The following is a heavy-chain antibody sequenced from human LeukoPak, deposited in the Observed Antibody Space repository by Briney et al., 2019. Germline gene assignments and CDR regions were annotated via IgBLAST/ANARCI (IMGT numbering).Heavy chain of an antibody. CDR1: GFTFSSYC. J-gene: IGHJ4*02. V-gene: IGHV3-21*01. CDR2: ISSSSSYI. CDR3: AREKPALTYYYDSSGYYYFDY. D-gene: IGHD3-22*01. Sequence: GGSLRLSCAASGFTFSSYCMNWVRQAPGKGLEWVSSISSSSSYIYYADSVKGRFTISRDNAKNSLYLQMNSLRAEDTAVYYCAREKPALTYYYDSSGYYYFDYWGQGTLVTVSS.